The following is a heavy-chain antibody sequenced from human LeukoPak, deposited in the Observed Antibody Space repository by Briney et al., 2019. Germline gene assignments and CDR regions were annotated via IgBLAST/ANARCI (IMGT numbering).Heavy chain of an antibody. D-gene: IGHD2-2*01. CDR1: GFTFNSYS. Sequence: GGSLRLSCVASGFTFNSYSMNWVRQAPGKGLEWVSYISSGSTTIYYADSVKGRFTISRGNSKNTLYLQMNSLRAEDTAVYYCAKDPEDIVVVPAAPGVFDYWGQGTLVTVSS. CDR3: AKDPEDIVVVPAAPGVFDY. V-gene: IGHV3-48*01. J-gene: IGHJ4*02. CDR2: ISSGSTTI.